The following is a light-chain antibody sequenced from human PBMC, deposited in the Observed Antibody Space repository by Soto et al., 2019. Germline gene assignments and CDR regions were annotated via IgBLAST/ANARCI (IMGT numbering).Light chain of an antibody. J-gene: IGKJ1*01. CDR3: QHCYSIPHT. CDR2: YAS. CDR1: QSISRW. Sequence: IRMSKSASTLSASVGDRVTITCRASQSISRWLAWYQQKPGRAPRLLIYYASNLESGVPSTFSGSGSGTEFSLTISSLQPEDFATYYCQHCYSIPHTFGQGTKLDIK. V-gene: IGKV1-5*01.